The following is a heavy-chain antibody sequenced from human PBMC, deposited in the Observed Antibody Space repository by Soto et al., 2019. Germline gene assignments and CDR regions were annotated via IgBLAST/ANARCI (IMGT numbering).Heavy chain of an antibody. D-gene: IGHD6-19*01. J-gene: IGHJ4*02. CDR1: GFTFDDYA. Sequence: EVQLVESGVGLVQPGRSLRLSCAASGFTFDDYAMHWVRQAPGKGLEWVSGISWNSGSIGYADSVKGRFTISRDNAKNSLYLQMNSLRAEDTALYYCAKAGRKSSGWPIFDYWGQGTLVTVSS. V-gene: IGHV3-9*01. CDR2: ISWNSGSI. CDR3: AKAGRKSSGWPIFDY.